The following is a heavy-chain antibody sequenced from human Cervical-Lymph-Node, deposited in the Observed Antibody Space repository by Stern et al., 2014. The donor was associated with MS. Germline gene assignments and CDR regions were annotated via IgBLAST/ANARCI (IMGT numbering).Heavy chain of an antibody. Sequence: QVKLGQSGTEVKKPGSSVKVSRKAAGDTLDSYGISWVRQGTGQGIEWMGGLFPCFGTPIYAQKFQGRVTMTADESTTTAYMDLTSLSVEDTAVYYCATSTYGLVHWGQGTLVTVSS. D-gene: IGHD3-10*01. CDR3: ATSTYGLVH. CDR1: GDTLDSYG. J-gene: IGHJ4*02. V-gene: IGHV1-69*01. CDR2: LFPCFGTP.